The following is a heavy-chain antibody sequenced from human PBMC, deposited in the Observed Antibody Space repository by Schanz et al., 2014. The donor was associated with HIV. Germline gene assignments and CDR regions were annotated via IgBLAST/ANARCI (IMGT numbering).Heavy chain of an antibody. Sequence: EVQLLESGGGLVQPGESLRLSCAVSGFRFSSHAMTWVRQAPGKGLDWVSAISGSGVSTYYADSVKGRFTVSRDNSKNTLYLQMNSLRAEDTAVYYCAKGQRGMVRGDIDYWGQGTLVTVSS. CDR1: GFRFSSHA. D-gene: IGHD3-10*01. V-gene: IGHV3-23*01. CDR2: ISGSGVST. J-gene: IGHJ4*02. CDR3: AKGQRGMVRGDIDY.